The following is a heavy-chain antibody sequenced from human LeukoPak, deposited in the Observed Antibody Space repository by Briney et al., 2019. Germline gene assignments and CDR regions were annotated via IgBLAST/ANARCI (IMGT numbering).Heavy chain of an antibody. J-gene: IGHJ4*02. CDR2: ISYDGSNK. V-gene: IGHV3-30-3*01. CDR1: GFTFSSYA. D-gene: IGHD3-22*01. CDR3: AILREGYYYDSSGDHFDY. Sequence: TGRSLRLSCAASGFTFSSYAMHWVRQAPGKGLEWVAVISYDGSNKCYADSVKGRFTISRDNSKNTLYLQMNSLRAEDTAVYYCAILREGYYYDSSGDHFDYWGQGTLVTVSP.